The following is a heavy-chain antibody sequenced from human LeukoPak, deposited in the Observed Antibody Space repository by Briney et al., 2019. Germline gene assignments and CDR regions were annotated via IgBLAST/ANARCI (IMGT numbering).Heavy chain of an antibody. CDR3: ARHLNDAFDI. CDR2: ISHSGST. Sequence: SETLSLTCAVYGGSFSGYYWSWIRQPPGKGLEWIGEISHSGSTKYNPSLKSRVTISVDTSKNQFSLKLSSVTAADTAVYFCARHLNDAFDIWGQGTMVTVSS. J-gene: IGHJ3*02. V-gene: IGHV4-34*01. CDR1: GGSFSGYY.